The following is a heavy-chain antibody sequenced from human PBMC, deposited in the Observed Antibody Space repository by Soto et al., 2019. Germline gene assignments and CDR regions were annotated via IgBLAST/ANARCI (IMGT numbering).Heavy chain of an antibody. CDR2: INHSGST. CDR3: ATAHRLVRCGELPLDY. Sequence: SETLSLTCAVYGGSFSGYYCSWIRQPPGKGLEWIGEINHSGSTNYSPALKSRVAISGDTSKNQFHLTLSAVTPAATVVYFCATAHRLVRCGELPLDYGDPVTMVTVSS. CDR1: GGSFSGYY. D-gene: IGHD3-10*01. V-gene: IGHV4-34*01. J-gene: IGHJ4*02.